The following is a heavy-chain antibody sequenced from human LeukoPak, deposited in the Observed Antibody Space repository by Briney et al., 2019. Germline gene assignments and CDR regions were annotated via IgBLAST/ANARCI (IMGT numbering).Heavy chain of an antibody. D-gene: IGHD3-22*01. CDR3: AREEDYYDSSGFGY. CDR1: GYTFTSYG. Sequence: ASVKVSCKASGYTFTSYGISWVRQAPGQGLESMGWISAYNGNTNYAQKLQGRVTMTTDTSTSTAYMELRSLRSDDTAVYYCAREEDYYDSSGFGYWGQGTLVTVSS. J-gene: IGHJ4*02. V-gene: IGHV1-18*01. CDR2: ISAYNGNT.